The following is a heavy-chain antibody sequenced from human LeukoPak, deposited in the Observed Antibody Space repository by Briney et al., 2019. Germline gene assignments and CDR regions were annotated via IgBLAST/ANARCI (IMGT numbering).Heavy chain of an antibody. CDR3: ARADSSSWYQAGY. D-gene: IGHD6-13*01. Sequence: GGSLTLSCAASGFTFSSYWMSWVRQAPGKGLEWVATIKHDGSDKKYVDSVKGRFTISRDNAKNSLYLQMNSLRAEDTAVYYCARADSSSWYQAGYWGQGTLVTVSS. J-gene: IGHJ4*02. CDR1: GFTFSSYW. V-gene: IGHV3-7*01. CDR2: IKHDGSDK.